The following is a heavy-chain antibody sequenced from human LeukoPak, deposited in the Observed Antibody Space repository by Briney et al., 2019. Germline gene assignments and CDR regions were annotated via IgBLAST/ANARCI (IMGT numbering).Heavy chain of an antibody. V-gene: IGHV2-5*02. J-gene: IGHJ4*02. D-gene: IGHD3-10*01. CDR1: GFSLSTGGVG. CDR2: IYWDDDK. Sequence: SGPTLVKPTQTLTLTCTFSGFSLSTGGVGVGWIRQPPEKGLEWLALIYWDDDKRYSPSLKSRHPITKDTSKNQVVLTMTNMDPLDPATYSCAHVSWGYGLPRSYYFTYWGQGTLVSVSS. CDR3: AHVSWGYGLPRSYYFTY.